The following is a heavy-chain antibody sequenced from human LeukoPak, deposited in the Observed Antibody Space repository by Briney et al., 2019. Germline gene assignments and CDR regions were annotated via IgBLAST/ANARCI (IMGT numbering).Heavy chain of an antibody. J-gene: IGHJ4*02. CDR2: INEDGSIT. Sequence: GGSLRLSCAVSGFTFRTYWMHWVRQVPGEGLVWVSRINEDGSITNYADSVKGRFSISRDNAENTLYLQMNGLRGEDTAVYYCARGNYFDYWGQGTLVTVSS. CDR1: GFTFRTYW. V-gene: IGHV3-74*01. CDR3: ARGNYFDY.